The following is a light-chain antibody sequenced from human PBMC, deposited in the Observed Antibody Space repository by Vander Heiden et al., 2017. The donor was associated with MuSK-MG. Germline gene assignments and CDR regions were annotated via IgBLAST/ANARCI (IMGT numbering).Light chain of an antibody. Sequence: QSALTQPASVSGSPGQSITISCTGTSSDVGGYNYVSWYQQHPGKAPNLMIYDVSNRPSGVSTRFSGSKSGNKASLTISGLQAEDEADYYCSSYKSSSTPMVFGGGTKLTVL. CDR3: SSYKSSSTPMV. V-gene: IGLV2-14*01. J-gene: IGLJ2*01. CDR1: SSDVGGYNY. CDR2: DVS.